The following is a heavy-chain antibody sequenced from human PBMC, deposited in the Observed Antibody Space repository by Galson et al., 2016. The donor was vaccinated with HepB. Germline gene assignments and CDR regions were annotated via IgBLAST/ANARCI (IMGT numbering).Heavy chain of an antibody. CDR1: GDSVTSDNTC. CDR3: TRGYMQNGMNV. V-gene: IGHV6-1*01. J-gene: IGHJ6*02. CDR2: TYYRSKWFN. D-gene: IGHD5-24*01. Sequence: CAISGDSVTSDNTCWNWIRQSPSRGREWSGRTYYRSKWFNDYADSVKSRITVTSDASKNQFSLQLDSVTPDDTATYFCTRGYMQNGMNVWGQGTTVTVS.